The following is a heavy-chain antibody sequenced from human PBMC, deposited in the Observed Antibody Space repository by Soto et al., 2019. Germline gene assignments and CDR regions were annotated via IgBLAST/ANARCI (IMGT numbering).Heavy chain of an antibody. V-gene: IGHV1-69*05. D-gene: IGHD5-12*01. CDR2: IIPFFDTA. Sequence: SVKVSCKASGGTFSSHAFSWVRQAPGQRLEWMGGIIPFFDTAKYAQKFQGRVTITRDTSASTAYMELSSLRSEDTAVYYCARVQVYSGWYFDYWGQGTLVTVSS. CDR1: GGTFSSHA. CDR3: ARVQVYSGWYFDY. J-gene: IGHJ4*02.